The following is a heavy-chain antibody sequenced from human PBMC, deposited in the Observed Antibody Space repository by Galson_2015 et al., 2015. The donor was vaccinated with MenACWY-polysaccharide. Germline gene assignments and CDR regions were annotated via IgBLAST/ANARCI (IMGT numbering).Heavy chain of an antibody. D-gene: IGHD5-12*01. CDR1: GFTFSNYG. V-gene: IGHV3-30*18. CDR2: ISYDGNNN. J-gene: IGHJ4*02. Sequence: SLRLSCAASGFTFSNYGMHWVRRAPGTGLEWLAVISYDGNNNYYADSVKGRFTISRDNSKNTLYLQMNSLRAEDTAMYYCAKVTFSGYDTSTFDYWGQGTLVTVSS. CDR3: AKVTFSGYDTSTFDY.